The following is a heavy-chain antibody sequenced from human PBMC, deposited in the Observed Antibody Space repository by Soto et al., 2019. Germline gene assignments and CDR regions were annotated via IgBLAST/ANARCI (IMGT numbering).Heavy chain of an antibody. Sequence: EVQLVESGGDLVQPGGSLRLSCVDSGFTFSSYWMSWVRQAPVKGLEWVGNIKQDGSEENYADSVKGRFTISRDNAKNSMYLQVNSLRVEDTAVYYCARIAASGRGWDVWGQGTTVVVSS. CDR2: IKQDGSEE. V-gene: IGHV3-7*01. J-gene: IGHJ6*02. CDR3: ARIAASGRGWDV. D-gene: IGHD6-13*01. CDR1: GFTFSSYW.